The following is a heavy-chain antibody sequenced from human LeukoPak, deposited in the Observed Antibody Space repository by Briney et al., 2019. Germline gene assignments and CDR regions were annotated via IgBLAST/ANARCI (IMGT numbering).Heavy chain of an antibody. V-gene: IGHV3-43*01. CDR2: IGRDGRVT. CDR3: AKEAGTRPHLPYYFDS. D-gene: IGHD1/OR15-1a*01. J-gene: IGHJ4*02. CDR1: GFNFYRFT. Sequence: QAGGSLRLSCTASGFNFYRFTMHWVRQSPGKGLEWVSFIGRDGRVTSYADSVKGRFTISRDNSRNSLSLQMSSLRVEDTALYYCAKEAGTRPHLPYYFDSWGQGTLVTVSS.